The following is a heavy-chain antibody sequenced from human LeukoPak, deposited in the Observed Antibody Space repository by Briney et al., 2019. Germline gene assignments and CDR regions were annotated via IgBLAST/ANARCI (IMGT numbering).Heavy chain of an antibody. CDR1: GGSFSGYY. CDR2: INHSGST. J-gene: IGHJ4*02. CDR3: ARCSADDLWSGYQSSGPYYFDY. Sequence: SETLSLTCSVYGGSFSGYYWSWIRQPPGKGLEWIGEINHSGSTNYNPSLKSRVTISVDTSKNQFSLKLSSVTAADTAVYYCARCSADDLWSGYQSSGPYYFDYWGQGTLVTVSS. V-gene: IGHV4-34*01. D-gene: IGHD3-3*01.